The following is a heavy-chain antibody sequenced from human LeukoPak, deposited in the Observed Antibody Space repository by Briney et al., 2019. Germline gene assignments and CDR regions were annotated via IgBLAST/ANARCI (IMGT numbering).Heavy chain of an antibody. D-gene: IGHD3-3*01. CDR3: ARGTYDFWSGYYLFGYGMDV. Sequence: GGSLRLSCAASGFTFSSYAMHWVRQAPGKGLEWVAVISYDGSNKYYADSVKGRFTISRDNSKNTPYLRMNSLRAEDTAVYYCARGTYDFWSGYYLFGYGMDVWGQGTTVTDSS. CDR2: ISYDGSNK. J-gene: IGHJ6*02. CDR1: GFTFSSYA. V-gene: IGHV3-30-3*01.